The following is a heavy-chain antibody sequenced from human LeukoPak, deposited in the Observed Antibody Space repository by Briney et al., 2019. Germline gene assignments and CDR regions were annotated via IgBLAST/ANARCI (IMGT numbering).Heavy chain of an antibody. D-gene: IGHD5-24*01. CDR3: ARGSRVVRDATFDY. CDR1: GSSISSYY. J-gene: IGHJ4*02. Sequence: SETLSLTCTVSGSSISSYYWNWIRQPPGKGLEWIGYIDYSGNTNYIPSLKSRVTISVDTSKNQFSLKLSSVTAADTAVYYCARGSRVVRDATFDYWGQGTLVTVSS. CDR2: IDYSGNT. V-gene: IGHV4-59*12.